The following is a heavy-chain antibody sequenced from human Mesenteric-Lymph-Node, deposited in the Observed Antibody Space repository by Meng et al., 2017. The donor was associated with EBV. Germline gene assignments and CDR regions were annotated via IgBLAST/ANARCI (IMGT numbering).Heavy chain of an antibody. J-gene: IGHJ4*02. CDR2: TNHSECT. CDR1: GGWFSRYS. V-gene: IGHV4-34*01. CDR3: VRDTSYDILSGYFGF. D-gene: IGHD3-9*01. Sequence: LHAGGGGMLEDPETLSVTGAVYGGWFSRYSRKWIRQSPEKGLEWIEETNHSECTNYNPPVTQRIIILVNTTTNQISLTISSVTAPGTAVYSCVRDTSYDILSGYFGFWGQGALVTVSS.